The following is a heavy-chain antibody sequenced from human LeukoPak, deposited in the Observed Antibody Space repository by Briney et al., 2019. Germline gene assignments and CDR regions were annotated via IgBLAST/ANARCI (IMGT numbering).Heavy chain of an antibody. CDR3: ARDGGYSGYDFDY. Sequence: GGSLRLSCAASGFTFSDYCMSWIRQAPGKGLEWVSYISSSSRYTNYADSVKGRFTISRDNAKNSLYLQMNSLRAEDTAVYYCARDGGYSGYDFDYWGQGTLVTVSS. D-gene: IGHD5-12*01. J-gene: IGHJ4*02. V-gene: IGHV3-11*06. CDR1: GFTFSDYC. CDR2: ISSSSRYT.